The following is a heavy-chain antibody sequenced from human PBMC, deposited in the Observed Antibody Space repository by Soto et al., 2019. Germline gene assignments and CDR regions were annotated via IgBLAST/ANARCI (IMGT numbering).Heavy chain of an antibody. CDR2: MCHSGGT. V-gene: IGHV4-39*01. CDR1: GGSISSRGYY. Sequence: LETLPLTCSVSGGSISSRGYYWSWIRQPPGKGLEWIGGMCHSGGTYYNPSLKSRVTISVDTSKNQFSLKMSSVTAADTALYYCARVERGTATTVVDAFDIWGPGTMVTVSS. D-gene: IGHD1-1*01. CDR3: ARVERGTATTVVDAFDI. J-gene: IGHJ3*02.